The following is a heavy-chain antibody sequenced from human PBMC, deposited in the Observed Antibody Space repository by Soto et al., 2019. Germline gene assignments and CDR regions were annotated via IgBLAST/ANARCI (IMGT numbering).Heavy chain of an antibody. V-gene: IGHV4-59*01. D-gene: IGHD3-9*01. CDR2: IYYSGST. J-gene: IGHJ5*02. Sequence: SETLSLTCTVSGGSISSYYWSWIRQPPGKGLEWIGYIYYSGSTNYNPSLKSRVTISVDTSKNQFSLKLSSVTAADTAVYYCARVSYYDILTGYQPNWFDPWGQGTLVTV. CDR1: GGSISSYY. CDR3: ARVSYYDILTGYQPNWFDP.